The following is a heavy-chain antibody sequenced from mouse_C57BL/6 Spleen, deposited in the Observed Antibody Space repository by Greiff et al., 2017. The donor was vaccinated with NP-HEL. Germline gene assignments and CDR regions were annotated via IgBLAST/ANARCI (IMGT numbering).Heavy chain of an antibody. CDR2: INPSTGGT. CDR3: ALLLRPY. CDR1: GYSFTGYY. J-gene: IGHJ2*01. D-gene: IGHD1-1*01. V-gene: IGHV1-42*01. Sequence: VQLKQSGPELVKPGASVKISCKASGYSFTGYYMNWVKQSPEKSLEWIGEINPSTGGTTYNQKFKAKATLTVDKSSSTAYMQLKSLTSEDSAVYYCALLLRPYWGQGTTLTVSS.